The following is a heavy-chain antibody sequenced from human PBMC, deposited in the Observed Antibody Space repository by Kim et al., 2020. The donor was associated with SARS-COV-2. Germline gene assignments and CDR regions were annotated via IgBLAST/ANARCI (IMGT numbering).Heavy chain of an antibody. V-gene: IGHV1-24*01. CDR3: AALYGDYVPYYFDY. CDR1: GYTLTELS. J-gene: IGHJ4*02. D-gene: IGHD4-17*01. CDR2: FDPEDGET. Sequence: ASVKVSCKVSGYTLTELSMHWVRQAPGKGLEWMGGFDPEDGETIYAQKFQGRVTMTEDTSTDTACMELSSLRSEDTAVYYCAALYGDYVPYYFDYWGQGTLVTVSS.